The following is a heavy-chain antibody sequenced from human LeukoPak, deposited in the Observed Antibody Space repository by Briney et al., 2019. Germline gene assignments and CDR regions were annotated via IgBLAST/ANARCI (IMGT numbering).Heavy chain of an antibody. CDR1: GFTFRNYW. D-gene: IGHD5-18*01. CDR2: IDSDGGT. Sequence: PGGSLRLSCAASGFTFRNYWMHWVRQAPGKGLAWVSRIDSDGGTSYADSVKGRFIISRDDAKNTLYLQMNSLGVEDTAVYYCARDAVDTANAVWGQGTTVTVSS. CDR3: ARDAVDTANAV. J-gene: IGHJ6*02. V-gene: IGHV3-74*01.